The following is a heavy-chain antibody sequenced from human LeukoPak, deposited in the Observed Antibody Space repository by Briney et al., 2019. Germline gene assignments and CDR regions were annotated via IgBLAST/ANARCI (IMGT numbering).Heavy chain of an antibody. V-gene: IGHV1-69*13. D-gene: IGHD2-2*02. J-gene: IGHJ3*02. CDR2: IIPIFGTA. CDR3: ARFGPDIVVVPAAIAPDAFDI. CDR1: GYTFTGYY. Sequence: SVKVSCKASGYTFTGYYMHWVRQAPGQGLEWMGGIIPIFGTANYAQKFQGRVTITADESTSTAYMELSSLRSEDTAVYYCARFGPDIVVVPAAIAPDAFDIWGQGTMVTVSS.